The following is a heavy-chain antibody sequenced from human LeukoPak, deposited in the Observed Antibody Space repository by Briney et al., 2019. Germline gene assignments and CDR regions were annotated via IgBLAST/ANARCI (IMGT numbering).Heavy chain of an antibody. D-gene: IGHD5-24*01. J-gene: IGHJ3*02. Sequence: GASVKVSCKASGYTFTSYYIHWVRQAPGQGLEWMGWISAYNGNTNYAQKLQGRVTMSTDTSTSTGYMELRSLRSDDTAVYYCARGLQETLAWLKALSAFDIWGQGTMVTVSS. CDR2: ISAYNGNT. CDR1: GYTFTSYY. V-gene: IGHV1-18*04. CDR3: ARGLQETLAWLKALSAFDI.